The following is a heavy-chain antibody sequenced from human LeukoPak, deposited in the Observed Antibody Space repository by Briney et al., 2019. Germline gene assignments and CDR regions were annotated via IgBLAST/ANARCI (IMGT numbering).Heavy chain of an antibody. Sequence: GGSLRLSCAASGFTFSSYAMSWVRQAPGKGLEWVSAISGSGGSTYYADSVKGRFTISRDNSKNTLYLQMNSLRAEDTAVYYCVKDQYKDIVVVPAAMAYWGQGTLVTVSS. D-gene: IGHD2-2*01. CDR2: ISGSGGST. J-gene: IGHJ4*02. CDR1: GFTFSSYA. V-gene: IGHV3-23*01. CDR3: VKDQYKDIVVVPAAMAY.